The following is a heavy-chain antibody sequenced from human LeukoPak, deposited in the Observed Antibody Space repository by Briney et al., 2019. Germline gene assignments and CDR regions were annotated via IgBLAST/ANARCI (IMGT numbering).Heavy chain of an antibody. D-gene: IGHD6-13*01. CDR3: ASGAPRIAAAGTDY. CDR1: GFTFSSYS. V-gene: IGHV3-21*01. J-gene: IGHJ4*02. Sequence: PGGSLRLSCAASGFTFSSYSMNWVRQAPGKGLEWVSSISSSSSYIYYADSVKGRFTISRDNAKNSLYLQMNSLRAEDTAVYYCASGAPRIAAAGTDYWGQGTLVTLSS. CDR2: ISSSSSYI.